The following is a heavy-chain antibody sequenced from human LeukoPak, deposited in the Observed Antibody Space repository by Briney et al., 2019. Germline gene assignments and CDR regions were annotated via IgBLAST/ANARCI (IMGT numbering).Heavy chain of an antibody. D-gene: IGHD3-10*01. CDR2: INPNSGST. Sequence: GASVKVSCKASGYTFTGYYMNWVRQAPGQGLEWMGWINPNSGSTNYAQKLQGRVTMTRDTSISTAYVELSRLRSDDTAVYYCARRRATMVRGVIKGGVNWFDPWGQGTLVTVSS. J-gene: IGHJ5*02. CDR3: ARRRATMVRGVIKGGVNWFDP. V-gene: IGHV1-2*02. CDR1: GYTFTGYY.